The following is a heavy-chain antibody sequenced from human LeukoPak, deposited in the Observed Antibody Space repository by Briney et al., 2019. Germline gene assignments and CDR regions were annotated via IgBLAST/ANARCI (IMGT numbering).Heavy chain of an antibody. CDR3: ARFDYDRSGAFDI. CDR1: GFTFSSYS. D-gene: IGHD4-17*01. V-gene: IGHV3-21*01. Sequence: GGSLRLSCAASGFTFSSYSMNWVRQAPGKGLEWVSSISSSSSYIYYADSVKGRFTISRDNAKNSLYLQMNSLRVEDAAVYYCARFDYDRSGAFDIWGQGTMVTVSS. J-gene: IGHJ3*02. CDR2: ISSSSSYI.